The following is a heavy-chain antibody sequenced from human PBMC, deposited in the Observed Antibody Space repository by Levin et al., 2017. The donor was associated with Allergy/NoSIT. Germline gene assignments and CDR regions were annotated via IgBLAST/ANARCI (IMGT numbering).Heavy chain of an antibody. V-gene: IGHV1-2*06. D-gene: IGHD6-13*01. Sequence: GASVKVSCKASGYTFIDYYMHWVRQAPGQGLEWMGRINPKDGGTDFAQKFQGRVTMTRDTFISTAYLELSRLRSDDTAVYYCARNLFSSRSPPPWGQGTLVTVSS. CDR2: INPKDGGT. J-gene: IGHJ5*02. CDR1: GYTFIDYY. CDR3: ARNLFSSRSPPP.